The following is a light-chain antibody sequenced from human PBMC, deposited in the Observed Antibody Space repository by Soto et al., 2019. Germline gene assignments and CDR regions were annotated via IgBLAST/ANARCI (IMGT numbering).Light chain of an antibody. Sequence: EIVLTQSPATLSLSPGERVTRSCRASQTIDYLAWYQHKPGQPPRLLIDDVSSMATGIPARFSGSGSGPDFTLPIGSLEPEDFAVYYCQDRPTFGQGNRREIK. J-gene: IGKJ5*01. V-gene: IGKV3-11*01. CDR1: QTIDY. CDR2: DVS. CDR3: QDRPT.